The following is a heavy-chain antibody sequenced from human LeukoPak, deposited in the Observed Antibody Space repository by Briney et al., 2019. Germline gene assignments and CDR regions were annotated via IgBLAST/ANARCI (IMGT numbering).Heavy chain of an antibody. CDR2: IRYDGSHK. D-gene: IGHD3-10*01. CDR1: GFTFSNYG. V-gene: IGHV3-30*02. J-gene: IGHJ3*02. CDR3: AKEGDYYGSGSHRDAFDM. Sequence: PGRSLSLSCAASGFTFSNYGMHWVRQAPSKGLEWVAFIRYDGSHKFYTDSVEDQLTIPRHNSKNTLYLQMNRVRPEDTALYYCAKEGDYYGSGSHRDAFDMWGQGTMVTVSS.